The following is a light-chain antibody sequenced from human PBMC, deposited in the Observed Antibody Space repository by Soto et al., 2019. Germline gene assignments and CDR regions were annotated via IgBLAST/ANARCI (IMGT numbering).Light chain of an antibody. Sequence: EIVLTQSPGTLSLSPGERATLSCRASESVSTSYLAWYQQKPGQAPRLLIYGASCRATGIPDRFIVSASGTDFTLPISRLEPEDFAVYYCQHYGTSALFGPGTKVDIK. V-gene: IGKV3-20*01. J-gene: IGKJ3*01. CDR2: GAS. CDR3: QHYGTSAL. CDR1: ESVSTSY.